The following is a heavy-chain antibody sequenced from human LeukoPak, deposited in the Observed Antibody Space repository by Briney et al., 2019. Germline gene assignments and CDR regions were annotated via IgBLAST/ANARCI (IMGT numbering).Heavy chain of an antibody. CDR3: ARRAGAYSHPYDY. CDR1: GFTFSSYA. V-gene: IGHV3-23*01. Sequence: GGSLRLSCAASGFTFSSYAMSWVRQAPGKGLEWVSAISGSGGSTYYADSVKGRFAISRDNSKNTLYLQMNSLRAEDTAVYYCARRAGAYSHPYDYWGQGTLVTVSS. CDR2: ISGSGGST. J-gene: IGHJ4*02. D-gene: IGHD4/OR15-4a*01.